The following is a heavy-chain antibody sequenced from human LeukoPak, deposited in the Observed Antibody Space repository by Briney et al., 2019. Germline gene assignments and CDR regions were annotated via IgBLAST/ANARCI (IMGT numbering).Heavy chain of an antibody. J-gene: IGHJ3*02. D-gene: IGHD2-15*01. CDR2: IYPDDSET. CDR3: ARPPTVAARPLPDAFDI. CDR1: GYSFSDYW. V-gene: IGHV5-51*01. Sequence: GEPLKISCKASGYSFSDYWIGWVRHMPGKGLEWMTIIYPDDSETRYSPSLQGQVTISADKSISTAYLQWSSLKASDTAMYYCARPPTVAARPLPDAFDIWGQGTMVTVSS.